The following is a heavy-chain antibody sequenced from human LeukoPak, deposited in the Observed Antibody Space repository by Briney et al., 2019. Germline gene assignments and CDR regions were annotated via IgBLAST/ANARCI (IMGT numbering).Heavy chain of an antibody. Sequence: KPSETLSLTCTVSGGSISSYYWSWIRRPPGKGLEWIGYVYYSGSTNYNPSLKSRVTISVDTSKNQFSLKLSSVTAADTAVYYCARDMVGAGWFDPWGRGTLVTVSS. CDR3: ARDMVGAGWFDP. V-gene: IGHV4-59*01. J-gene: IGHJ5*02. D-gene: IGHD3-10*01. CDR1: GGSISSYY. CDR2: VYYSGST.